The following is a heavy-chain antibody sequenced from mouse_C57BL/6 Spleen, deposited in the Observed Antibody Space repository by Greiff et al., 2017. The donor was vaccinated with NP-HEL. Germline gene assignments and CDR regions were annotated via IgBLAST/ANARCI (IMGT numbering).Heavy chain of an antibody. CDR2: INPSNGGT. D-gene: IGHD1-1*01. V-gene: IGHV1-53*01. CDR1: GYTFTSYW. CDR3: ARGALYYYGSSLDWFAY. Sequence: QVQLQQPGTELVKPGASVKLSCKASGYTFTSYWMHWVKQRPGQGLEWIGNINPSNGGTNYNEKFKSKATLTVDKSSSTAYMQLSSLTSEDSAVYYCARGALYYYGSSLDWFAYWGQGTLVTVSA. J-gene: IGHJ3*01.